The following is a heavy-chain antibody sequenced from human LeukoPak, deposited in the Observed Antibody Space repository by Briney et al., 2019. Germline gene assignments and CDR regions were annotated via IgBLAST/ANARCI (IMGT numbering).Heavy chain of an antibody. Sequence: SETLSLTCTVSGASISSGTYSWSWIRQPPGEGLEWIGYIYHTGSTYYNPSLKGRVTISVDRSKNQFSLNLNFVTAADTALYYCARGDGSGSGRWFDPWGQGTLITVSP. CDR1: GASISSGTYS. CDR3: ARGDGSGSGRWFDP. J-gene: IGHJ5*02. CDR2: IYHTGST. D-gene: IGHD3-10*01. V-gene: IGHV4-30-2*01.